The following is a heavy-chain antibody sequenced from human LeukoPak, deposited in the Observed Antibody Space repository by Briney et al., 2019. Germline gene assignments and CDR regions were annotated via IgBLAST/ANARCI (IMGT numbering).Heavy chain of an antibody. CDR1: GFTFSTFA. Sequence: EGSLRLSCAASGFTFSTFAMTWVRQAPGKGLEWVSSITGTHYTTYNTDSVKGRFTISRDNSKNTLYLQMNSLRADDTAVYYCTKDPNGDYVGAFDPWGQGTLVTVSS. D-gene: IGHD4-17*01. CDR2: ITGTHYTT. V-gene: IGHV3-23*01. CDR3: TKDPNGDYVGAFDP. J-gene: IGHJ5*02.